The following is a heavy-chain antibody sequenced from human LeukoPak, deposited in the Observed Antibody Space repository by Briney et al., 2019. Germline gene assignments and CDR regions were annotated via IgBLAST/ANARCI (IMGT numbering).Heavy chain of an antibody. V-gene: IGHV5-51*01. J-gene: IGHJ4*02. CDR3: ARINLWFGELSTAYFDY. CDR2: IYPGDSDT. D-gene: IGHD3-10*01. Sequence: GKSLKISCKGSGYSFTSYWIGWVRQMPGKGLEWMGIIYPGDSDTRYSPSFQGQVTISADKSISTAYLQWSSLKASDTAMYYCARINLWFGELSTAYFDYWGQGTLVTVSS. CDR1: GYSFTSYW.